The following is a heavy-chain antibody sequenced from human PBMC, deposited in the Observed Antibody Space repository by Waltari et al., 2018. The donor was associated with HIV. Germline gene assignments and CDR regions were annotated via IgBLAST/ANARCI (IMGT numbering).Heavy chain of an antibody. D-gene: IGHD6-19*01. CDR1: GGSISSSSYY. V-gene: IGHV4-39*01. Sequence: QLQLQESGPGLVKPSETLSLTCTVSGGSISSSSYYWGWIRQPTGKGLEWIGSIYYSGSTYYSPAPKRRVTISGDTSKNQFSLKLSSVTAADTAVYYCARLRGSVAGLPGGFYFDYWGQGTLVTVSS. J-gene: IGHJ4*02. CDR3: ARLRGSVAGLPGGFYFDY. CDR2: IYYSGST.